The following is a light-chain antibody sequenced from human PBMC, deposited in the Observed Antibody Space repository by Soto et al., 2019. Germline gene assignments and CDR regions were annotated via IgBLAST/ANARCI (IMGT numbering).Light chain of an antibody. V-gene: IGKV1-6*01. CDR1: QDIRSD. CDR3: QQLDSFPLT. CDR2: DAS. J-gene: IGKJ5*01. Sequence: AIQMTQSPSSLSASVGDSITITCRASQDIRSDLGWYQQKPGRAPKLLIYDASSLQGGVPSRFSGSGSGTEFTLSISSLQPEDVATYYCQQLDSFPLTFGQGTRLEIK.